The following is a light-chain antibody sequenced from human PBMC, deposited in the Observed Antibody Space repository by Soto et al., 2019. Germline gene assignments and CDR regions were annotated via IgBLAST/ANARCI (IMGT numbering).Light chain of an antibody. CDR1: TGAVTGCYY. V-gene: IGLV7-43*01. CDR3: LFYYARGGLV. J-gene: IGLJ3*02. CDR2: SIS. Sequence: QAVVTQEPSLTVSPGGTVTITCAASTGAVTGCYYPNWFQQKPGQAPRALIYSISNKHSWTPARFSGSLLGGNAALTLSGVEPEDDAEYYCLFYYARGGLVFGGGTKLTVL.